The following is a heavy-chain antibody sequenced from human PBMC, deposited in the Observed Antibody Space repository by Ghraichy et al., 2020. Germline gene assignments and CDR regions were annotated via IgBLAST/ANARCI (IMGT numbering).Heavy chain of an antibody. Sequence: SETLSLTCTVSGGSISSSSYYWGWIRQPPGKGLEWIGSIYYSGSTYYNPSLKSRVTISVDTSKNQFSLKLSFVTAADTAVYYCARDWGRKQLWPRNWFDPWGQGTLVTVSS. V-gene: IGHV4-39*07. J-gene: IGHJ5*02. CDR3: ARDWGRKQLWPRNWFDP. CDR2: IYYSGST. D-gene: IGHD5-18*01. CDR1: GGSISSSSYY.